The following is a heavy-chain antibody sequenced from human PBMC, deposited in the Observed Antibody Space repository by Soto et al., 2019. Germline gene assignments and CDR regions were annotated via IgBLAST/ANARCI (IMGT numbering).Heavy chain of an antibody. D-gene: IGHD1-26*01. CDR2: ISSSSSYT. CDR3: ARSTSFGATNYWYFDL. J-gene: IGHJ2*01. Sequence: QVQLVESGGGLVKPGGSLRLSCAASGFTFSDYYMSWNRQAPGKGLEWVSYISSSSSYTNYADSVKGRFTISRDNAKNSLYLQMNSLRAEDTAVYYCARSTSFGATNYWYFDLWGCGTLVTVSS. CDR1: GFTFSDYY. V-gene: IGHV3-11*06.